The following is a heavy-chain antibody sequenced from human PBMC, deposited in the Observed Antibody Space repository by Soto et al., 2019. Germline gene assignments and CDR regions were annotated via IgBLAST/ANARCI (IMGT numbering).Heavy chain of an antibody. CDR3: ARQGFGPLHGLVDV. Sequence: QVQLQESGPGLVKPSETLALSCTDSGGSISSYYWSWFRQSPGRRMEWIGYVHHSSGSSYNPSLQSRVAISLDTSKSQFYLKVTSVTATDPAVYYCARQGFGPLHGLVDVWGQGSTVAVSS. D-gene: IGHD3-10*01. J-gene: IGHJ6*02. V-gene: IGHV4-59*08. CDR2: VHHSSGS. CDR1: GGSISSYY.